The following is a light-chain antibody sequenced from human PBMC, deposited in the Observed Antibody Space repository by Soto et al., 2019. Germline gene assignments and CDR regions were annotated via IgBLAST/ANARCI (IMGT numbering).Light chain of an antibody. J-gene: IGKJ4*01. CDR3: QQYKEWPPLT. CDR2: GAF. Sequence: EIVLTQSPATLSVSPGETATLSCRASQSVSYNLAWYQQKPGQGPRLLIYGAFTRATGIPARFSGSGSGTEFTRTISSLQSEDFAVYYCQQYKEWPPLTFGGGTKVEIK. CDR1: QSVSYN. V-gene: IGKV3-15*01.